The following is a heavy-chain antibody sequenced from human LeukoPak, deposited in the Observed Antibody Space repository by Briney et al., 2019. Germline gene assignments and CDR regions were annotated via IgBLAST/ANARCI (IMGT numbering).Heavy chain of an antibody. V-gene: IGHV1-69*04. CDR2: IIPILGIA. CDR3: APAGCSSTSCYTGP. Sequence: SVTVSCTASGGTFSSYAISWVQQAPGQGLEWMGRIIPILGIANYAQKFQGRVTITADKSTSTAYMELSSLRSEDTAVYYCAPAGCSSTSCYTGPWGQGTLVTVSS. D-gene: IGHD2-2*02. J-gene: IGHJ5*02. CDR1: GGTFSSYA.